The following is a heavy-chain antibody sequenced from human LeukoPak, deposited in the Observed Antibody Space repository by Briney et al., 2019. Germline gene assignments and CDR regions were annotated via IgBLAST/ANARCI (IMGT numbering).Heavy chain of an antibody. J-gene: IGHJ4*02. CDR1: GGSFSGYY. CDR3: ARGLRWLLPFDY. Sequence: PSETLSLTCAVYGGSFSGYYWSWIRQPPGKGLEWIGEINHSGSTNYNPSLKSRVTISVDTSKNQFPLKLSSVTAADTAVYYCARGLRWLLPFDYWGQGTLVTVSS. D-gene: IGHD3-22*01. V-gene: IGHV4-34*01. CDR2: INHSGST.